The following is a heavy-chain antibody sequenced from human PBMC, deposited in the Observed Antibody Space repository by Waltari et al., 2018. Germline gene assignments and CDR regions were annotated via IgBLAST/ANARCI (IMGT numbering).Heavy chain of an antibody. J-gene: IGHJ4*02. D-gene: IGHD1-26*01. CDR2: IYPSGST. Sequence: QVQLHESGPGLVKSSETLSLTCPVPGYSISRGNYWGGIRQPPGKGLEWIGTIYPSGSTYYNPSLKSRITISLDTTKNQFSLKLNSVTAADTAVYYCARHQVGGRDFEYWGQGTLVTVSS. CDR1: GYSISRGNY. V-gene: IGHV4-38-2*01. CDR3: ARHQVGGRDFEY.